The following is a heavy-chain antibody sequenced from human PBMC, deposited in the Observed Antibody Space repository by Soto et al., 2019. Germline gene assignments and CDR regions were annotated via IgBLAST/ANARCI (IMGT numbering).Heavy chain of an antibody. J-gene: IGHJ4*02. V-gene: IGHV4-39*01. CDR3: ARQAPVGATILELDY. D-gene: IGHD1-26*01. CDR1: GGSISSSSYY. Sequence: QLQLQESGPGLVKPSETLSLTCTVSGGSISSSSYYWGWIRQPPGKGLEWIGSIYYSGSTYYNPSLKSRVTISVDTSKNQFSLKLSSVTAADTAVYYCARQAPVGATILELDYWGQGTLVTVSS. CDR2: IYYSGST.